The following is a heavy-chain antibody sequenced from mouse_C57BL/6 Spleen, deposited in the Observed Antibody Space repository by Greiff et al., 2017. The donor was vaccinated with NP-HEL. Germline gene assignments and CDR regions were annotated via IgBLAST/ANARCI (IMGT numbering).Heavy chain of an antibody. V-gene: IGHV1-9*01. J-gene: IGHJ2*01. CDR1: GYTFTGYW. Sequence: VQLQQSGAELMKPGASVKLSCKATGYTFTGYWIEWVKQRPGHGLEWIGEILPGSGSTNHNEKFKGKATFTADTSSNTAYMQLSSLTTEDSAIYYCARGGGYGSSYFDYWGQGTTLTVSS. CDR3: ARGGGYGSSYFDY. D-gene: IGHD1-1*01. CDR2: ILPGSGST.